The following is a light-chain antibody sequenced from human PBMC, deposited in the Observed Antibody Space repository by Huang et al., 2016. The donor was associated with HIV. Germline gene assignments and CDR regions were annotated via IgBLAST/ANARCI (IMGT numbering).Light chain of an antibody. Sequence: DIQMTQSPSSVTASVGDRVTITCRASQGIDSWLAWYQPRPGKAPKVLIYAASSLQGGVPSRFSGSGSGTDFSLTINTLQPEDFATYYCLQTNSFPYTFGQGTNLEI. V-gene: IGKV1D-12*01. CDR2: AAS. CDR3: LQTNSFPYT. J-gene: IGKJ2*01. CDR1: QGIDSW.